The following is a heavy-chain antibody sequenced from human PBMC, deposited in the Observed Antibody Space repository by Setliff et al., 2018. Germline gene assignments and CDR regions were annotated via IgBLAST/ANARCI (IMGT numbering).Heavy chain of an antibody. V-gene: IGHV1-18*01. Sequence: GASVKVSCKASGYSFTSFSITWVRQAPGQGLEWLGWISPYTGNTFYAPQFQGRVIMTTDTSTNTAYMELRSLRSDDTAVYYCERLVRYCTTTSCQRTSGDDFWGQGTLVTVSS. J-gene: IGHJ4*02. D-gene: IGHD2-2*01. CDR1: GYSFTSFS. CDR2: ISPYTGNT. CDR3: ERLVRYCTTTSCQRTSGDDF.